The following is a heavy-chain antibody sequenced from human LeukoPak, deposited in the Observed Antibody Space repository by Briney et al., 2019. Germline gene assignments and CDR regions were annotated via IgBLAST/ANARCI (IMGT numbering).Heavy chain of an antibody. D-gene: IGHD1-26*01. CDR2: IYSGGSK. CDR1: GFTVTSNY. CDR3: ARESLGGSSFDY. Sequence: PGGSMRLSSAASGFTVTSNYMSWVRQAPGKGLEWVSVIYSGGSKYYADFVKGRFTIARDNSKNTLYLQMNSLRAEDTAVYYCARESLGGSSFDYWGQGTLVTVSS. V-gene: IGHV3-66*02. J-gene: IGHJ4*02.